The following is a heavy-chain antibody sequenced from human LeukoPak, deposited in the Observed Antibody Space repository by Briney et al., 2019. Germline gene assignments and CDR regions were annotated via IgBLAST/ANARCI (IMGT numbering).Heavy chain of an antibody. CDR3: ARVGSGSYFDY. J-gene: IGHJ4*02. D-gene: IGHD3-10*01. V-gene: IGHV4-59*01. CDR2: IYYSGGT. CDR1: GGSISSYY. Sequence: PSETLSLTCTVSGGSISSYYWSWVRQPPGKGLEWIGDIYYSGGTNYNPSLKSRVTISVDTSKNQFSLKLSSVTAADTAVYYCARVGSGSYFDYWGQGTLVTVSS.